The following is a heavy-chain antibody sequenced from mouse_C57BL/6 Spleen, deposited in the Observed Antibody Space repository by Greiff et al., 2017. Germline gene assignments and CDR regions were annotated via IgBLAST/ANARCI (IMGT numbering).Heavy chain of an antibody. Sequence: QVQLQQPGAELVMPGASVKLSCKASGYTFTSYWMHWVKQRPGQGLEWIGEIDPSDSYTNYNQKFKGKSTLTVDKSSSTAYMQLSSLTSEDSAVYYCARLGSSYAMDYWGQGTSVTVSS. V-gene: IGHV1-69*01. D-gene: IGHD1-1*01. CDR3: ARLGSSYAMDY. J-gene: IGHJ4*01. CDR2: IDPSDSYT. CDR1: GYTFTSYW.